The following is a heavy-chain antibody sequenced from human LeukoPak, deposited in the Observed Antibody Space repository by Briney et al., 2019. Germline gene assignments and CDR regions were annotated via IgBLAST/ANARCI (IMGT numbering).Heavy chain of an antibody. D-gene: IGHD2-2*01. J-gene: IGHJ4*02. CDR2: IKGDGSEK. CDR1: GITFSTFW. CDR3: ARDRPRPYCSSIRCYPEIDY. V-gene: IGHV3-7*01. Sequence: PGGSLRLSCAASGITFSTFWMSWARQAPGKGLEWVANIKGDGSEKNYVDSVKGRFTISRDNAKNSLYLQMNSLRAEDTAVYYCARDRPRPYCSSIRCYPEIDYWGQGTLVTVSS.